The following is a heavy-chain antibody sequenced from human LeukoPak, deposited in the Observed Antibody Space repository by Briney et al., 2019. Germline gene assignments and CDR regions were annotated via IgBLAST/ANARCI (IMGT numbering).Heavy chain of an antibody. J-gene: IGHJ4*02. CDR2: LHANGDEK. CDR1: GFSLSGYW. D-gene: IGHD5-12*01. CDR3: ARGGYSFDY. Sequence: GGSLRLSCAASGFSLSGYWMSGVRQAPGKGLEGVARLHANGDEKNFVGSVQGRFTVSRDNAKNSLYLQMNSLRVEDTAVYYCARGGYSFDYLGQGTLVTVSS. V-gene: IGHV3-7*01.